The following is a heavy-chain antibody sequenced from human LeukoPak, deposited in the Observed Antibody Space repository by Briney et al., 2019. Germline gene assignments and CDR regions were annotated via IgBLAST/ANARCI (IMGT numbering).Heavy chain of an antibody. V-gene: IGHV4-38-2*02. D-gene: IGHD3-10*01. Sequence: TSETLSLTCTVSGYSISSGYYWGWIRQPPGKGLEWIGSIYHSGSTYYNPSLKSRVTISVDTSRNQFSLKLNSVTAADTAVYYCAKSNGYGLVDIWGQGTVVTVSS. J-gene: IGHJ3*02. CDR2: IYHSGST. CDR1: GYSISSGYY. CDR3: AKSNGYGLVDI.